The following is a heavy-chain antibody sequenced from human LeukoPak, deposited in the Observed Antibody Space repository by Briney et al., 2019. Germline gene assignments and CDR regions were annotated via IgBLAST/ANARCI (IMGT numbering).Heavy chain of an antibody. D-gene: IGHD2-2*01. CDR2: IWYDGSNK. V-gene: IGHV3-33*06. CDR3: AKDLQRDIVVVPAAMLN. CDR1: GFTFSSYG. J-gene: IGHJ4*02. Sequence: GRSLRLSCAASGFTFSSYGMHWVRQAPGKGLEWVAVIWYDGSNKYYADSVKGRFTISRDNSKNTLYLQMNSLRAEDTAVYYCAKDLQRDIVVVPAAMLNWGQGTLVTVSS.